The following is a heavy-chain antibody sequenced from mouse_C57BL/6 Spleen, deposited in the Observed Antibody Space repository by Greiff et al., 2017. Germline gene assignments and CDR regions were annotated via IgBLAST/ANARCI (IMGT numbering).Heavy chain of an antibody. CDR2: IYSRDGST. CDR1: GYTFTSYD. Sequence: VQLQQSGPELVKPGASVKLSCKASGYTFTSYDINWVKQRPGQGLEWIGWIYSRDGSTKYNEKFKGKATLTVDTSSSTAYMELHSLTSEDSAVYFCARRYYGIMDYWGQGTSVTVSS. J-gene: IGHJ4*01. CDR3: ARRYYGIMDY. V-gene: IGHV1-85*01. D-gene: IGHD1-1*01.